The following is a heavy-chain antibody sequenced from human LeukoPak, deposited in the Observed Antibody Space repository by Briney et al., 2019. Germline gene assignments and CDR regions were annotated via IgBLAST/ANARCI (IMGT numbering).Heavy chain of an antibody. CDR2: IIPIFGTA. Sequence: SVKVSCKASGGTFSSYAISWVRQAPGQGLEWMGGIIPIFGTANYAQKFQGRVTITADKSTSTAYMELSSLRSEDTAVYYCARDGCNGGSCYSGFYYWGQGTLVTVSS. V-gene: IGHV1-69*06. CDR1: GGTFSSYA. J-gene: IGHJ4*02. D-gene: IGHD2-15*01. CDR3: ARDGCNGGSCYSGFYY.